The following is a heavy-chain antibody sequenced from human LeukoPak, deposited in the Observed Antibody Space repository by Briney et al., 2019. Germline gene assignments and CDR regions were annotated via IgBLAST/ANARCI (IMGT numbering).Heavy chain of an antibody. D-gene: IGHD3-22*01. CDR3: ARDSYYDSSGYQLAEYYFDY. J-gene: IGHJ4*02. V-gene: IGHV1-69*13. CDR1: GGTFISYA. CDR2: IIPIFGTA. Sequence: SVKVSCKASGGTFISYAISWVRQAPGQGLEWMGGIIPIFGTANYAQKFQGRVTITADESTSIAYMELSSLRSEDTAVYYCARDSYYDSSGYQLAEYYFDYWGQGTLVTVSS.